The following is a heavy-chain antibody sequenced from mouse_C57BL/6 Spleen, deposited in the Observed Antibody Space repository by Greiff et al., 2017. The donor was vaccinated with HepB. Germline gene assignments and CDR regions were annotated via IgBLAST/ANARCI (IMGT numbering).Heavy chain of an antibody. V-gene: IGHV1-69*01. CDR1: GYTFTSYW. D-gene: IGHD1-1*01. CDR2: IDPSDSYT. CDR3: AIRYGSSYGYAMDY. J-gene: IGHJ4*01. Sequence: QVQLQQPGAELVMPGASVKLSCKASGYTFTSYWMHWVKQRPGQGLGWIGEIDPSDSYTNYNQKFKGKSTLTVDKSSSTAYMQLSSLTSEDSAVYYCAIRYGSSYGYAMDYWGQGTSVTVSS.